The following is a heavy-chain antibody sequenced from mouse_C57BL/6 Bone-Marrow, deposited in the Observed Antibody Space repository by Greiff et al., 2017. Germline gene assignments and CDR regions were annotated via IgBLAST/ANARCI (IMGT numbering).Heavy chain of an antibody. Sequence: QVQLQQSGAELMKPGASVKLSCKATGYTFTGYWIEWIGEILPGSGSTNYNEKFKGKATFTADQSSNTAYIQLSSLTTEDSAIYYCARGLLNYAIDYWGQGTSVTGSS. V-gene: IGHV1-9*01. J-gene: IGHJ4*01. CDR1: GYTFTGYW. D-gene: IGHD3-1*01. CDR3: ARGLLNYAIDY. CDR2: ILPGSGST.